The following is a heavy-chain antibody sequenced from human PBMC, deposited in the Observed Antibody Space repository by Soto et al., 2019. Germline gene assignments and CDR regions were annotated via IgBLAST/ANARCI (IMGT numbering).Heavy chain of an antibody. V-gene: IGHV4-59*01. D-gene: IGHD6-13*01. CDR1: GGSISSYY. Sequence: SETLSLTCTVSGGSISSYYWSWIRPPPGKGLEWIGYIYYSGSTNYNPSLKSRVTISVDTSKNQFSLKLSSVTAADTAVYYCARGSIAAAPNWFDPWGQGTLVTVSS. J-gene: IGHJ5*02. CDR2: IYYSGST. CDR3: ARGSIAAAPNWFDP.